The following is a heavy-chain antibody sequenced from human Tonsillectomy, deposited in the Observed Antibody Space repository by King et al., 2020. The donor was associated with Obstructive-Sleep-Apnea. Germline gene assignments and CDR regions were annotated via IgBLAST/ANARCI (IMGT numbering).Heavy chain of an antibody. CDR2: IKSKADGGAI. J-gene: IGHJ4*02. V-gene: IGHV3-15*01. CDR3: TTGRRYSMLRGVDMWGYFDS. Sequence: VQLVESGGGLERPGGSLRLSCAASGFTFSDAWMSWVRQAPGKGLEWVGRIKSKADGGAIDYAAPVKGRFTISRDDSKNTLYLQMSGLKIDDTAVYYCTTGRRYSMLRGVDMWGYFDSWGQGTLVTVSS. CDR1: GFTFSDAW. D-gene: IGHD3-10*01.